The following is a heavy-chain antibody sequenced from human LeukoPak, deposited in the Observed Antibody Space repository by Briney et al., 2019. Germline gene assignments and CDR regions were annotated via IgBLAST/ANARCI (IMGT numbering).Heavy chain of an antibody. J-gene: IGHJ4*02. CDR2: ISSSSSYI. CDR3: ARAVAGRKLYYFDY. Sequence: GGSLRLSCAASGFTFSSYSMNWVRQAPGKGLEWVSSISSSSSYIYYADSVKGRFTISRDNAKNSLYLQMNSLRAEDTAVYYCARAVAGRKLYYFDYWGQGTLVTVSS. V-gene: IGHV3-21*01. D-gene: IGHD6-19*01. CDR1: GFTFSSYS.